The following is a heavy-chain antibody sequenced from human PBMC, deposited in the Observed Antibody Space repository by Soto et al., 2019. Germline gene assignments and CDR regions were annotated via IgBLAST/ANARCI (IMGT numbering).Heavy chain of an antibody. Sequence: QVQLVESGGGVVQPGRSLRLSCAASGFTFSSYGMYWVRQAPGKGLEWVAVISYDGSNKYYADSVKGRFTISRDNSKNTLYLQMNSLRAEDTAVYYCAKALIAAAGTGSYFDYWGPGILVTVSS. CDR1: GFTFSSYG. J-gene: IGHJ4*02. D-gene: IGHD6-13*01. CDR2: ISYDGSNK. V-gene: IGHV3-30*18. CDR3: AKALIAAAGTGSYFDY.